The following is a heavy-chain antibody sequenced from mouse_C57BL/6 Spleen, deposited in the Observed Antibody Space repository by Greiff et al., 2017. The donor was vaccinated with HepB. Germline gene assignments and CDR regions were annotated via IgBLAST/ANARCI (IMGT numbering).Heavy chain of an antibody. D-gene: IGHD2-14*01. J-gene: IGHJ2*01. CDR3: AREGFQYDANFDY. CDR2: IYPGDGDT. Sequence: QVQLKQSGPELVKPGASVKISCKASGYAFSSSWMNWVKQRPGKGLEWIGRIYPGDGDTNYNGKFKGKATLTADKSSSTAYMQLSSLTSEDSAVYFCAREGFQYDANFDYWGQGTTLTVSS. V-gene: IGHV1-82*01. CDR1: GYAFSSSW.